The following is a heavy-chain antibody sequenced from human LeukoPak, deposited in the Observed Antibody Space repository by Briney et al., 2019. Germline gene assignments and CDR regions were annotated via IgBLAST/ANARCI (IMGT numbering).Heavy chain of an antibody. CDR2: IDPDGSRT. V-gene: IGHV3-74*01. CDR1: GLTFSSYW. D-gene: IGHD3-22*01. J-gene: IGHJ4*02. CDR3: ARDIIHSSGLPNY. Sequence: GALRLSCAASGLTFSSYWMHWVRQAPGKGLVWVSRIDPDGSRTSYADSVKGRFTISRDNAKNSLYLQMNSLRAEDTAVYYCARDIIHSSGLPNYWGQGTLVTVSS.